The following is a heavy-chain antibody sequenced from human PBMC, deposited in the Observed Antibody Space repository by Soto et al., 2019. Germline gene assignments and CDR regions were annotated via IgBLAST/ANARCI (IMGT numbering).Heavy chain of an antibody. Sequence: QAQLVQSVADVKKPGASVKVSCKASGYSFTDHDMQWVRQAPGQGLEWLGWINPNTVVTHFAQQFQGWVTMTRDPSSITAYMELTRLTSDDTGFYYCLRSPEDFRYGVAVWGQGTTVTVSS. V-gene: IGHV1-2*04. CDR3: LRSPEDFRYGVAV. CDR1: GYSFTDHD. CDR2: INPNTVVT. J-gene: IGHJ6*02.